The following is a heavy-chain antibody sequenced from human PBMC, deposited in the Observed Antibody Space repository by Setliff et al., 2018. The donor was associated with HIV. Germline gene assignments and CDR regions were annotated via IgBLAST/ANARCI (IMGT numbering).Heavy chain of an antibody. V-gene: IGHV4-61*02. CDR2: MYSSGST. CDR3: ARPAGKGSYYGDDAFDI. D-gene: IGHD1-26*01. Sequence: LSLTCTVSGGSLSSGSYYWSWIRQPAGKGLEWIGRMYSSGSTNYNPSLKSRVTISIDTSKNQLSLKLSSVTAADTAVYYCARPAGKGSYYGDDAFDIWGQGTMVTVSS. J-gene: IGHJ3*02. CDR1: GGSLSSGSYY.